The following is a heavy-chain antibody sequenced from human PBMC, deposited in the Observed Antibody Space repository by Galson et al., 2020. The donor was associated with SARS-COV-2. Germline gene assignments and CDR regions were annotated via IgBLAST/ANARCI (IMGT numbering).Heavy chain of an antibody. D-gene: IGHD3-16*02. J-gene: IGHJ4*02. CDR1: GGTFSSYA. CDR3: ARAVMITFGGVIAHEYYFGY. Sequence: SVKVSCKASGGTFSSYAISWVRQAPGQGLEWMGGIIPIFGTANYAQKFQGRVTITADESTSTAYMELSSLRSEDTAVYYCARAVMITFGGVIAHEYYFGYWGQGTLVTVSS. V-gene: IGHV1-69*13. CDR2: IIPIFGTA.